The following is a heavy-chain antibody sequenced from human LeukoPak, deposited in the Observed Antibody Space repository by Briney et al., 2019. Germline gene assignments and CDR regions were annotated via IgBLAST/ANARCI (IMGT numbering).Heavy chain of an antibody. V-gene: IGHV4-34*01. CDR1: GGSFSGYY. Sequence: PSETLSLTCAVYGGSFSGYYWSWIRQPPGKGLGWIGEINHSGSTNYNPSLKSRVTISVDTSKNQFSLKLSSVTAADTAVYYCARVRRTGTTTHFDYWGQGTLVTVSS. J-gene: IGHJ4*02. CDR2: INHSGST. CDR3: ARVRRTGTTTHFDY. D-gene: IGHD1-1*01.